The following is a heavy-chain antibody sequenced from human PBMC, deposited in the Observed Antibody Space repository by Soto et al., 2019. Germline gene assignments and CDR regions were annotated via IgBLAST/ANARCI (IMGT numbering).Heavy chain of an antibody. CDR2: IYYSGST. CDR1: GGSISSYY. CDR3: ARGVRSDTAMVTPFDY. V-gene: IGHV4-59*01. J-gene: IGHJ4*02. Sequence: TSETLSLTCTVSGGSISSYYWSRIRQPPGKGLEWIGYIYYSGSTNYNPSLKSRVTISVDTSKNQCSLKLSSVTAADTAVYYCARGVRSDTAMVTPFDYWGQGTLVTVSS. D-gene: IGHD5-18*01.